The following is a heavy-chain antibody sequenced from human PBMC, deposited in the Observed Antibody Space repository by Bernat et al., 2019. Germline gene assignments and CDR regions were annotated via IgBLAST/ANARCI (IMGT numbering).Heavy chain of an antibody. V-gene: IGHV3-33*01. Sequence: QVQLVESGGGVVQPGRSLRLSCAASGFTFSSYGMHWVRPAPGKGLEWVAVIWYDGSKKYYADSVKGRFTISRDNSKNTLYLQMNSLRAEDTAVYYCARVHALFWAINYYYYYGMDVWGQGTTVTVSS. CDR3: ARVHALFWAINYYYYYGMDV. CDR1: GFTFSSYG. CDR2: IWYDGSKK. D-gene: IGHD2/OR15-2a*01. J-gene: IGHJ6*02.